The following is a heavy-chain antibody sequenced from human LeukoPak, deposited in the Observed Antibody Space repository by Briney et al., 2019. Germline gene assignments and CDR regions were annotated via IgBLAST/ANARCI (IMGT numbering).Heavy chain of an antibody. CDR1: GGTFSSYA. Sequence: SVKVSCKASGGTFSSYAISWVRQAPGQGLEWMGGIIPIFGTANYAQKFQGRVTITADKSTSTAYMELSSLRSEDTAVYYCARREGTSSRWFDPWGQETLVTVSS. V-gene: IGHV1-69*06. J-gene: IGHJ5*02. D-gene: IGHD2-2*01. CDR3: ARREGTSSRWFDP. CDR2: IIPIFGTA.